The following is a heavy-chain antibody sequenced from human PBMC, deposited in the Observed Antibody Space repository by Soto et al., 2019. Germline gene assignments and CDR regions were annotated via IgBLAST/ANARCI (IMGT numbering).Heavy chain of an antibody. Sequence: GGSLRLSCAASGFTFDDYTMHWVRQAPGKGLEWVSVISWDGGSTYYADSVKGRFTISRDNTKNTLYLQMNSLRAEDSAVYYCAKVVYATNYYYYYMAVWGKGTTVTVSS. D-gene: IGHD2-8*01. V-gene: IGHV3-43*01. J-gene: IGHJ6*03. CDR3: AKVVYATNYYYYYMAV. CDR1: GFTFDDYT. CDR2: ISWDGGST.